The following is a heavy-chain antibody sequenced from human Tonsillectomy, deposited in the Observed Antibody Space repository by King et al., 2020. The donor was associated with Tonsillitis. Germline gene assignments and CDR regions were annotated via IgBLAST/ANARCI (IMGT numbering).Heavy chain of an antibody. D-gene: IGHD6-6*01. CDR2: IYYSGST. V-gene: IGHV4-59*01. Sequence: QVQLQESGPGLVKPSETLSLTCTVSGGSISSYYWSWVRQPPGQGLEWIGYIYYSGSTNYNPSLKSRVTISVDTSKNQFSLTLSSVTAADTAVYYCARGGSSSGIDSWGQGTLVTVSS. J-gene: IGHJ4*02. CDR3: ARGGSSSGIDS. CDR1: GGSISSYY.